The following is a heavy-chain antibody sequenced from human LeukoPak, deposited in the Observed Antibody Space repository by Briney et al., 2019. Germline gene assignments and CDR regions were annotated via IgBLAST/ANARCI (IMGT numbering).Heavy chain of an antibody. J-gene: IGHJ4*02. CDR3: ASGQQLGY. CDR2: ISYDGSNK. V-gene: IGHV3-30*04. Sequence: QPGRSLRLSCAASGFTFSSYAMHWVRQAPGKGLEWVAVISYDGSNKYYADSVKGRFTISRDNSKNTLYLQMNSLRAEDTAVYYCASGQQLGYWGQGTLVTVSS. CDR1: GFTFSSYA. D-gene: IGHD6-6*01.